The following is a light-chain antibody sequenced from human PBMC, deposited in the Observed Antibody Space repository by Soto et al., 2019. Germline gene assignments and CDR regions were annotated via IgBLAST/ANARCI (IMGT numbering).Light chain of an antibody. CDR2: AAS. J-gene: IGKJ4*01. Sequence: DIQLTQSPSFLSASVGDRVTITCRASQAISSYLDWYQQKPGKGPKLLIHAASTLQSGVPLRFSGSGSGTEFTLTISSPQTEDFATYYCLQLNSYPLTFGGGTEVEIK. V-gene: IGKV1-9*01. CDR1: QAISSY. CDR3: LQLNSYPLT.